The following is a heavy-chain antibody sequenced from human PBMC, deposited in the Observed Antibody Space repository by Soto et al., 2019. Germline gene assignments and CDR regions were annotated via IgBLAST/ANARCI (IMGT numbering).Heavy chain of an antibody. V-gene: IGHV4-59*01. CDR3: ARGVSHYEG. D-gene: IGHD3-22*01. Sequence: QVQLQESGPGLVKPSETLSLTCTVSGGSISSYYWSWIRQPPGKGLEWIGYIYYSGSTNYNPSLKSRVTISVDTSKNQFSLKLSSVTAADTAVYYCARGVSHYEGWGQGTLVTVSS. CDR1: GGSISSYY. CDR2: IYYSGST. J-gene: IGHJ4*02.